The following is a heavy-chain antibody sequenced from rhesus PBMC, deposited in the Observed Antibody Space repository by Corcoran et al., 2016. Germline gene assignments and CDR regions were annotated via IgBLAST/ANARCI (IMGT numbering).Heavy chain of an antibody. V-gene: IGHV4-80*01. Sequence: QVQLQESGPGLVKPSETLSLTCTVSGASISSNWLSWIRQPPGKGLEWIGEINGNSGSTNYNPSLKSRVTISKDASKNQFSLKLSSVTAADTAVYYCARSYLTGSSYDYWGQGVLVTVSS. J-gene: IGHJ4*01. D-gene: IGHD4-29*01. CDR2: INGNSGST. CDR1: GASISSNW. CDR3: ARSYLTGSSYDY.